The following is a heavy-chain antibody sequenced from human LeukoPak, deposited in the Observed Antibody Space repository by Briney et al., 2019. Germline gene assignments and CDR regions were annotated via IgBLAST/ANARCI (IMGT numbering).Heavy chain of an antibody. CDR2: INHSGST. Sequence: SETLSLTCAVYGGSFSGYYWSWIRQPPGKGLEWIGEINHSGSTNYNPSLKSRVTISVDTSKNQLSLKLSSVTAADTAVYYCARGRSYSFYGSGSYYKGGPFDYWGQGTLVTVSS. V-gene: IGHV4-34*01. CDR3: ARGRSYSFYGSGSYYKGGPFDY. J-gene: IGHJ4*02. CDR1: GGSFSGYY. D-gene: IGHD3-10*01.